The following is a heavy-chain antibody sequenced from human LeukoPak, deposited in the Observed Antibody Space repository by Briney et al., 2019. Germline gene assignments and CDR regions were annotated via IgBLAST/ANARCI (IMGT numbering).Heavy chain of an antibody. CDR3: AKASGYSYGYYDY. J-gene: IGHJ4*02. CDR2: IIPIFGTA. D-gene: IGHD5-18*01. V-gene: IGHV1-69*13. CDR1: GGTFSSYA. Sequence: SVKVSCKASGGTFSSYAISWVRQAPGQGLEWMGGIIPIFGTANYAQKFQGRVTITADESTSTAYMELSSLRAEDMALYYCAKASGYSYGYYDYWGQGILVTVSS.